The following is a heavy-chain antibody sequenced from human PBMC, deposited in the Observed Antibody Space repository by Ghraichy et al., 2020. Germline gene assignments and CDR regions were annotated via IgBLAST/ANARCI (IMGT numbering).Heavy chain of an antibody. J-gene: IGHJ5*02. Sequence: ASVKVSCKTSGYTFTSYGISWVRHAPGQGLEWMGWISAYNGNTNYAQKLQGRVTMTTDTSTSTAYMELRSLRSDDTAVYYCARCRRPDIVVVPAAIWFDPWGQGTLVTVSS. CDR2: ISAYNGNT. D-gene: IGHD2-2*01. CDR3: ARCRRPDIVVVPAAIWFDP. V-gene: IGHV1-18*04. CDR1: GYTFTSYG.